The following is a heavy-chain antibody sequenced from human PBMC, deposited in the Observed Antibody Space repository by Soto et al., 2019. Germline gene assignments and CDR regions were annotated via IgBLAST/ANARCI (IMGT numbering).Heavy chain of an antibody. V-gene: IGHV1-69*06. D-gene: IGHD7-27*01. CDR2: LIPLFGTT. J-gene: IGHJ4*02. CDR3: ARGPNWGYRFDS. CDR1: GGTFSGHA. Sequence: SVKVSCKASGGTFSGHAISWVRQAPGQGPGWMGGLIPLFGTTQHAQRFQGRLTITADKSTTTAYMELTSLRFEDTAIYYCARGPNWGYRFDSWGQGTLVTSPQ.